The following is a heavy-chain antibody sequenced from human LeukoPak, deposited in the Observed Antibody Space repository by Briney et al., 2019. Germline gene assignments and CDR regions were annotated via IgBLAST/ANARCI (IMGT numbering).Heavy chain of an antibody. J-gene: IGHJ4*02. CDR2: INHSGST. Sequence: PSETLSLTCTVSGGSISSGDYYWSWIRQPPGKGLEWIGEINHSGSTNYNPSLKSRVTISVDTSKNQFSLKLSSVTAADTAVYYCARGRPYGDYLGYWGQGTLVTVSS. CDR3: ARGRPYGDYLGY. CDR1: GGSISSGDYY. D-gene: IGHD4-17*01. V-gene: IGHV4-39*07.